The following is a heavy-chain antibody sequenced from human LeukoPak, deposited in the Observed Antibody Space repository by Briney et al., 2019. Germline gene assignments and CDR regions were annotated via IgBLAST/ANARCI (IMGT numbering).Heavy chain of an antibody. CDR1: GGSISSGDYY. V-gene: IGHV4-30-4*08. CDR3: ARGNWNYREFDY. D-gene: IGHD1-7*01. CDR2: IYYSGST. Sequence: SQTLSLTCTVSGGSISSGDYYWSWIRQPPGKGLEWIGYIYYSGSTYYNPSLKSRVIISVDTSKNQFSLKLSSVTAADTAVYYCARGNWNYREFDYWGQGTLVTVSS. J-gene: IGHJ4*02.